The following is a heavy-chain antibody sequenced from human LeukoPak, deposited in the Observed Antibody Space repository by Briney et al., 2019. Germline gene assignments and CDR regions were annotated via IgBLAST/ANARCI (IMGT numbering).Heavy chain of an antibody. Sequence: SETLSLTCAVYGGSFSGYYWSWIRQPPGKGLEWIGEINHSGSTNYNPSLKSRVTISVDTSKNQFSLKLSSVTAADTAVYYCARLSGYSYGSFDYWGQGTLVTVSS. D-gene: IGHD5-18*01. CDR2: INHSGST. J-gene: IGHJ4*02. CDR3: ARLSGYSYGSFDY. CDR1: GGSFSGYY. V-gene: IGHV4-34*01.